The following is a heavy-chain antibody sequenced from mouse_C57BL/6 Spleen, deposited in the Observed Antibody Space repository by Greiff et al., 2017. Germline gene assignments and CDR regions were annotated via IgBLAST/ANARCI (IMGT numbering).Heavy chain of an antibody. CDR1: GYTFTSYC. CDR3: ARRGYDGSSPDY. V-gene: IGHV1-7*01. CDR2: FNPSSGYT. D-gene: IGHD1-1*01. Sequence: VQLQQSGAELAKPGASVKLSCKASGYTFTSYCMHWVKQRPGQGLEWIGYFNPSSGYTKYNPKFKNKATLTADKSSSPAYLLLSSLTYEDSAVSYCARRGYDGSSPDYWGQGTTLTVSS. J-gene: IGHJ2*01.